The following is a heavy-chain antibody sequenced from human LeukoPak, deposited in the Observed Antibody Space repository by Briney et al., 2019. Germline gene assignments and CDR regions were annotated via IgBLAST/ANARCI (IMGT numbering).Heavy chain of an antibody. V-gene: IGHV3-23*01. CDR3: AKDQHYDFWSGPKNLNWFDP. CDR2: ISGSGGST. J-gene: IGHJ5*02. Sequence: PGGSLRLSCAASGFTFSSYAMSWVRQAPGKGLEWVSAISGSGGSTYYAGSVKGRFTISRDNSKNTLYLQMNSLRAEDTAVYYCAKDQHYDFWSGPKNLNWFDPWGQGTLVTVSS. D-gene: IGHD3-3*01. CDR1: GFTFSSYA.